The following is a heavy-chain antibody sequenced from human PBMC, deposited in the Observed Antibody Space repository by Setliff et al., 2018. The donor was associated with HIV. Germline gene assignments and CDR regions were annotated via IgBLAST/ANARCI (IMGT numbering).Heavy chain of an antibody. CDR3: ARAGYCSGGNCHTHYFDS. V-gene: IGHV3-23*01. CDR2: ISSGSGANT. J-gene: IGHJ4*02. CDR1: GFTFSSYA. D-gene: IGHD2-15*01. Sequence: GGSLRLSCAASGFTFSSYAMSWVRQAPGKGLEWVSTISSGSGANTYYADSVKGRFTVSRDNFKNTLFLQMNSLRLEDTAVYFCARAGYCSGGNCHTHYFDSWGQGTLVTVSS.